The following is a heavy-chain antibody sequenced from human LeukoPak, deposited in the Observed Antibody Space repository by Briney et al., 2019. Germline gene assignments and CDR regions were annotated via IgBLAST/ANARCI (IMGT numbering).Heavy chain of an antibody. J-gene: IGHJ4*02. CDR3: ARVLLSQLASFDY. CDR2: IYHSGST. D-gene: IGHD6-6*01. Sequence: PSETLSLTCTVSGGSISSGGYYWSWIQQPPGKGLEWIGYIYHSGSTYYNPSLKSRVTISVDRSKNQFSLKLSSVTAADTAVYYCARVLLSQLASFDYWGQGTLVTVSS. CDR1: GGSISSGGYY. V-gene: IGHV4-30-2*01.